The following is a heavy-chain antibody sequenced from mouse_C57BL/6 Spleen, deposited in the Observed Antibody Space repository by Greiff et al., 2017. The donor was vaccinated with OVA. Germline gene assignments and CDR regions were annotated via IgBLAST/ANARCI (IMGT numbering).Heavy chain of an antibody. CDR2: IHPNSGST. V-gene: IGHV1-64*01. Sequence: QVQLQQPGAELVKPGASVKLSCKASGYTFTSYWMHWVKQRPGQGLEWIGMIHPNSGSTNYNEKFKSKATLTVDKSSSTAYMQLSSLTSEDSAVYYGASYSNYLYYFDYWGQGTTLTVSS. CDR1: GYTFTSYW. D-gene: IGHD2-5*01. J-gene: IGHJ2*01. CDR3: ASYSNYLYYFDY.